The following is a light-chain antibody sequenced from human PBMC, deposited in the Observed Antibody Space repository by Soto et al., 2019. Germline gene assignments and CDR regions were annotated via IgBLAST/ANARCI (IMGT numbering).Light chain of an antibody. CDR2: GAS. CDR3: QQYGSSPRFT. Sequence: EIVLTQSPGTRSLSPGERATLSCRASQSVTSSYLAWYQQKPGQAPMILVYGASSRATGIPDRFSGSGSGKDFTLTISRLEGEDFAGYYCQQYGSSPRFTFGPRTKVHIK. V-gene: IGKV3-20*01. CDR1: QSVTSSY. J-gene: IGKJ3*01.